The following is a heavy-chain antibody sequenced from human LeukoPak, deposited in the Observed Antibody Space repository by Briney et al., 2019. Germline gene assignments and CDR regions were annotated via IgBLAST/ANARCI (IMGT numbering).Heavy chain of an antibody. V-gene: IGHV4-59*12. Sequence: PSETLSLTCTVSGGSISSYYWSWIRQPPGKGLEWIAYISDIGSINYNPSLKSRVTISVDTSKNQFSLKLSSVAAADTAVYYCAIVGRQYYFDYWGQGTLVTVSS. CDR3: AIVGRQYYFDY. CDR1: GGSISSYY. J-gene: IGHJ4*02. CDR2: ISDIGSI.